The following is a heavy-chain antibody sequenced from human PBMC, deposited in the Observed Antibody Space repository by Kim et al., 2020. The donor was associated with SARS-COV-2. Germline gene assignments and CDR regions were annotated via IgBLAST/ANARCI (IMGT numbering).Heavy chain of an antibody. Sequence: GESLKISCKGSGYSFTSYWIGWVRQMPGKGLEWMGIIYPGDSDTRYSPSFQGQVTISADKSISTAYLQWSSLKASDTAMYYCARASVLLWFGELRTRNDAFDIWGQGTMVTVSS. CDR3: ARASVLLWFGELRTRNDAFDI. D-gene: IGHD3-10*01. V-gene: IGHV5-51*01. CDR1: GYSFTSYW. J-gene: IGHJ3*02. CDR2: IYPGDSDT.